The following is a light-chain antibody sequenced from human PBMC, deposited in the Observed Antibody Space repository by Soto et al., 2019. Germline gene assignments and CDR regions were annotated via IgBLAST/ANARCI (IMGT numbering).Light chain of an antibody. Sequence: EIVMTQSPATLSVSPGGSATLSCRASQSINKNLAWYQQRPGQAPRLLIYGASTNATGIPARFSGRGSGTDFTLTISSLQSEDVAVYYCQQYNDWAPFTFGPGTKVDIK. CDR1: QSINKN. J-gene: IGKJ3*01. CDR3: QQYNDWAPFT. V-gene: IGKV3-15*01. CDR2: GAS.